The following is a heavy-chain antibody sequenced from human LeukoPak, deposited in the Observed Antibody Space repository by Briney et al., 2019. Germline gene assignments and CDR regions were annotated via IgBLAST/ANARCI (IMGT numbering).Heavy chain of an antibody. Sequence: GGSLRLSCAASGFTFSSYAMSWARQAPGKGLEWVSAISGSGGSTYYADSVKGRFTISRDNSKNTLYLQMNSLRAEDTAVYYCAKGKGYYYGSGTMDVWGKGTTVTVSS. CDR2: ISGSGGST. CDR1: GFTFSSYA. CDR3: AKGKGYYYGSGTMDV. V-gene: IGHV3-23*01. J-gene: IGHJ6*04. D-gene: IGHD3-10*01.